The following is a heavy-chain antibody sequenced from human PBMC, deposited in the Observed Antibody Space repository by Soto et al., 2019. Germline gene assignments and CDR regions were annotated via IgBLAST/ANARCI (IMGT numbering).Heavy chain of an antibody. Sequence: SETLSLTCTVSGGSISSGDYYWSWIRQPPGKGLEWIGYIYYSGSTYYNPSLKSRVTISVDTSKNQSSLKLSSVTAADTAVYYCAIQNYYDSSGYTFDYWGQGTLVTVSS. J-gene: IGHJ4*02. CDR2: IYYSGST. V-gene: IGHV4-30-4*01. CDR3: AIQNYYDSSGYTFDY. D-gene: IGHD3-22*01. CDR1: GGSISSGDYY.